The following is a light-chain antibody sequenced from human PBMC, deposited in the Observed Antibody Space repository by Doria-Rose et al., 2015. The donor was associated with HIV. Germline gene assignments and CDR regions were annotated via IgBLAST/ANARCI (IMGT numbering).Light chain of an antibody. J-gene: IGKJ1*01. CDR3: QQYNNWPRT. CDR1: QSVSSN. CDR2: GAS. Sequence: EIVMTQSPATLSVSPGKRVTLSCRASQSVSSNLAWYQQKPGQAPRLLIYGASTRATDIPARFSASGPGTEFTLTISSLQSEDFAVYYCQQYNNWPRTFGQGTKVEIK. V-gene: IGKV3-15*01.